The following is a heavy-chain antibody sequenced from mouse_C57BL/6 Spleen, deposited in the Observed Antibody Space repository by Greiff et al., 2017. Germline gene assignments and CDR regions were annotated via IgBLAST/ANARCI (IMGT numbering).Heavy chain of an antibody. CDR2: IYPGSGST. V-gene: IGHV1-55*01. CDR3: ANYGSSYDAMDY. Sequence: QVQLQQSGAELVKPGASVKMSCKASGYTFTSYWITWVKQRPGQGLEWIGDIYPGSGSTNYNEKFKSKATLTVDTSSSTSYMKLSSLTSEDSAVYYCANYGSSYDAMDYWGQGTSVTVSS. J-gene: IGHJ4*01. CDR1: GYTFTSYW. D-gene: IGHD1-1*01.